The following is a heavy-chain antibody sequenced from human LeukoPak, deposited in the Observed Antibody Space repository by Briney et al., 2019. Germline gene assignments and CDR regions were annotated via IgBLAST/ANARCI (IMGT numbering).Heavy chain of an antibody. Sequence: ASVKVSCKASGYTFTSYAMHWVRRAPGQRLEWMGWINAGNGDTKCSQKFQGRVTIARDTSASTAYMYLSSLRSEDTAVYYCARDRGGTGDFDYWGQGTLVTASS. J-gene: IGHJ4*02. V-gene: IGHV1-3*01. CDR3: ARDRGGTGDFDY. CDR1: GYTFTSYA. D-gene: IGHD1-1*01. CDR2: INAGNGDT.